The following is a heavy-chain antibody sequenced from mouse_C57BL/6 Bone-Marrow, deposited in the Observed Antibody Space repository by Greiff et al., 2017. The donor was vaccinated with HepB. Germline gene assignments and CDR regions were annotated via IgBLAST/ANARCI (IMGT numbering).Heavy chain of an antibody. CDR1: GFTFSSYA. D-gene: IGHD2-10*02. J-gene: IGHJ4*01. CDR3: ARGPSGYAMDY. CDR2: ISDGGSYT. V-gene: IGHV5-4*01. Sequence: EVQGVESGGDLVKPGGSLKLSCAASGFTFSSYAMPWVRQTPEKRLEWVATISDGGSYTYYPDNVKGRSTISRDNAKNNPYLQISHLKSEDTAMYCCARGPSGYAMDYWGQGTSVTVSS.